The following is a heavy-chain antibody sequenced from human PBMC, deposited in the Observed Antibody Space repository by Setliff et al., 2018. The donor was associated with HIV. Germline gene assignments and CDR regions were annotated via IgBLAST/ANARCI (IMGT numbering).Heavy chain of an antibody. V-gene: IGHV3-74*01. CDR3: ATDVAGKYDY. CDR1: GFIFSSKW. CDR2: IDTDGSIT. D-gene: IGHD2-15*01. Sequence: GGSLRLSCAASGFIFSSKWMHWVRQVPGKGLVWVSRIDTDGSITSYADSVKGRFTISRDNAKSTLYLQMNNLRAEDTALYYCATDVAGKYDYWGQGTLVTVS. J-gene: IGHJ4*02.